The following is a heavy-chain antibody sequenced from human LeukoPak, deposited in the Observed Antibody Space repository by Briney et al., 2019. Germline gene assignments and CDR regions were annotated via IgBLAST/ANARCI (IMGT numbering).Heavy chain of an antibody. J-gene: IGHJ4*02. D-gene: IGHD2-15*01. V-gene: IGHV3-23*01. CDR3: AKVDIVVVVAATFFDY. Sequence: GGSLRLSCAASGFTFSSYAMSWDRQAPGKGLEWVSAISGSGGSTYYADSVKGRFTISRDNSKNTLHLQMNSLRAEDTAVYYCAKVDIVVVVAATFFDYWGQGTLVTVSS. CDR2: ISGSGGST. CDR1: GFTFSSYA.